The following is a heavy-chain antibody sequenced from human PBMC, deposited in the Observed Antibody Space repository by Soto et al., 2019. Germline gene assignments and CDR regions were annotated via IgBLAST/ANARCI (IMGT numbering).Heavy chain of an antibody. V-gene: IGHV3-11*01. CDR1: GFIFSDYY. Sequence: DLEESGGGLVKPGGSLRLSCTASGFIFSDYYMSWTRQAPGKGLEWVSDISNSGRITHHADSVEGRFTISRDNAKDSLYLQMNSLRPEDSAIYYCARDHGGGGLTLEYWGQGTLVTVSS. CDR2: ISNSGRIT. D-gene: IGHD3-16*01. CDR3: ARDHGGGGLTLEY. J-gene: IGHJ4*02.